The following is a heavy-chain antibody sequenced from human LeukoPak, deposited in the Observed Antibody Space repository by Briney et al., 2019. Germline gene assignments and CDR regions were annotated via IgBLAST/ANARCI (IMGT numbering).Heavy chain of an antibody. J-gene: IGHJ4*02. D-gene: IGHD6-13*01. CDR1: GRSISIASDF. CDR3: AMRERLAAAFDY. CDR2: MYTRWST. Sequence: PSETLSLTCTVSGRSISIASDFWRSSRKPAGKGLEWTGPMYTRWSTNYHSPLTSRVTISVDTSKNQFSRKLSSMTAADTAVYYCAMRERLAAAFDYWGQGTLVTVSS. V-gene: IGHV4-61*02.